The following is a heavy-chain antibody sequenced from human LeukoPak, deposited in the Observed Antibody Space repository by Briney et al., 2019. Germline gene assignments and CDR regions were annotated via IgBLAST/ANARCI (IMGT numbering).Heavy chain of an antibody. Sequence: TGGSLRLSCVASGFTFSDYGMNWVRQAPGKGLEWVSHISSISSTIKYGDSVKGRFTISRDNAKNSLYLQMNSLRAEDTAVYYCARLGGGSPLYYYYYMDVWGKGTTVTVSS. D-gene: IGHD1-26*01. CDR2: ISSISSTI. CDR1: GFTFSDYG. V-gene: IGHV3-48*01. J-gene: IGHJ6*03. CDR3: ARLGGGSPLYYYYYMDV.